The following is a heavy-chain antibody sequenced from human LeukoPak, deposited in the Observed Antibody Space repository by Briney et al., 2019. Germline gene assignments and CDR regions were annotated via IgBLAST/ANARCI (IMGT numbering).Heavy chain of an antibody. CDR2: IYSGGST. J-gene: IGHJ4*02. CDR1: GFTVSSNY. V-gene: IGHV3-66*02. D-gene: IGHD1-1*01. Sequence: TGGSLRLSCAASGFTVSSNYMSWVRQAPGKGLEWVSVIYSGGSTYYADSVKGRFTISRDNSKNTLYLQMNSLRAEDTAVYCCARGTPTEYFDYWGQGTLVTVSS. CDR3: ARGTPTEYFDY.